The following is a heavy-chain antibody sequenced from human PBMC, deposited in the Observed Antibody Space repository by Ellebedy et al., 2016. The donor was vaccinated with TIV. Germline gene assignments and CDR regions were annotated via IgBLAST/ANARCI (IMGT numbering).Heavy chain of an antibody. CDR2: ISWRGHYI. J-gene: IGHJ4*02. D-gene: IGHD7-27*01. CDR3: TKDLLRGIWGGSGRGY. Sequence: GGSLRLXXAASGFTFDDYAMHWVRQAPGKGLEWVSGISWRGHYIGYADSVRGRFTISRGNAKNSLYLQMNSLRIEDTAVYYCTKDLLRGIWGGSGRGYWGQGTLVTVSS. CDR1: GFTFDDYA. V-gene: IGHV3-9*01.